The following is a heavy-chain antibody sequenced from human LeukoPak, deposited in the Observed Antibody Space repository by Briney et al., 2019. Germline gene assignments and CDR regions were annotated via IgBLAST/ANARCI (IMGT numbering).Heavy chain of an antibody. V-gene: IGHV1-18*01. J-gene: IGHJ4*02. CDR2: ISPYNGNT. D-gene: IGHD3-16*01. CDR3: ARDRYRNAYNGFDF. Sequence: ASVKVSCKASGYNFTTYGISWVRQAPGQGLEWMGWISPYNGNTKYTQKLQGKFTMTTDTSTSTAYMELSSLRSDDSAIHYCARDRYRNAYNGFDFWGQGTLVTVSS. CDR1: GYNFTTYG.